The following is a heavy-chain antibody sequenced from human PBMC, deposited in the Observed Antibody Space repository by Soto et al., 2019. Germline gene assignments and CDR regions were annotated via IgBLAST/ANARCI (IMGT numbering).Heavy chain of an antibody. D-gene: IGHD3-22*01. Sequence: ASVKVSCKASGYTFTTYGISWVRQAPGQGLEWMGWISTYNGNTNYAQKFQGRVTMTADTSTSTAYMELRSLRSDDTAVYYCAREGYYDSSGYYSPFDSWGQGTPVTVSS. CDR3: AREGYYDSSGYYSPFDS. CDR2: ISTYNGNT. CDR1: GYTFTTYG. J-gene: IGHJ4*02. V-gene: IGHV1-18*04.